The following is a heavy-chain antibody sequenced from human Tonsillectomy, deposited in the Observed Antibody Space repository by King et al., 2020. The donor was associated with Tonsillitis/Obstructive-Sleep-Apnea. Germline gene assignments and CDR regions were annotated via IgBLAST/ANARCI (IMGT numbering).Heavy chain of an antibody. Sequence: VQLQESGPGLVKPSGTLSLTCAGSCGSISSNNWGSWVRQSPGKGLEWLGEIYHSGSTNFNPSLKGRVTISIEKSKNQFSLKLSSVTAADTAVYYCATIKNVASAGLVDYWGQGTLVTVSS. CDR2: IYHSGST. CDR1: CGSISSNNW. CDR3: ATIKNVASAGLVDY. D-gene: IGHD6-13*01. V-gene: IGHV4-4*02. J-gene: IGHJ4*02.